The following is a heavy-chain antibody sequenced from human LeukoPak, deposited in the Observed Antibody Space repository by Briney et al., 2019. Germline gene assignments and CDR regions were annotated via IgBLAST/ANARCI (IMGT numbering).Heavy chain of an antibody. CDR2: ISDSGGNT. CDR1: GFTFSSYA. D-gene: IGHD2-15*01. Sequence: AGGSLRLSCAASGFTFSSYAMSWVRQAPGKGLEWVSTISDSGGNTYYADSVKGRFTISRDNSKNTLYLQMNSLRAEDTALYSCAKDGFRVDCIGGSCYPFDPWGQGTLVTVSS. CDR3: AKDGFRVDCIGGSCYPFDP. V-gene: IGHV3-23*01. J-gene: IGHJ5*02.